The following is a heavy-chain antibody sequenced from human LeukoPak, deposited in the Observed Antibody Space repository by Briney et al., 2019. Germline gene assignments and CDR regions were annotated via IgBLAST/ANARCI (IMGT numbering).Heavy chain of an antibody. CDR2: LKQDGSEK. CDR3: RRDGYKWAVDI. Sequence: PGGSLTLSCAASGFTFSSYWMSWVRQAPGKGLEWVANLKQDGSEKYYVDSVKGRFTISRDNAKDSLYLQMNSLRAEDKAVYYCRRDGYKWAVDIWGQGTMVTVSS. V-gene: IGHV3-7*02. D-gene: IGHD5-24*01. CDR1: GFTFSSYW. J-gene: IGHJ3*02.